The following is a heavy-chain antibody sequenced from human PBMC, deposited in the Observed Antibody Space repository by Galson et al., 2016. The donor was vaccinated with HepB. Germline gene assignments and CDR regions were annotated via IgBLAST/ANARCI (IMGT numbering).Heavy chain of an antibody. V-gene: IGHV1-69*08. CDR1: GDIFSSYI. CDR2: IGGALGTA. D-gene: IGHD3-16*01. CDR3: ARGRLVLGGDYESGSYCDS. Sequence: SVKVSCKASGDIFSSYIINWVRQAPGQGPEWLGGIGGALGTANYGQKFQGRVTLTADKSTSTVVMELKSLTSDDAAAYYWARGRLVLGGDYESGSYCDSWGKGTLVAVSS. J-gene: IGHJ4*02.